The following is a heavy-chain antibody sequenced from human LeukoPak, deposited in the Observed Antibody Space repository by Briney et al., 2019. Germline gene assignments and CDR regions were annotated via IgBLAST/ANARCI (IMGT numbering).Heavy chain of an antibody. J-gene: IGHJ5*02. CDR1: DGSISSGGYS. Sequence: PSETLSLTCAVSDGSISSGGYSWSWIRQPPGKGLEWIGYIYYSGSTNYNPSLKSRVTISVDTSKNQFSLKLSSVTAADTAVYYCARMSYNNWFDPWGQGTLVTVSS. CDR3: ARMSYNNWFDP. D-gene: IGHD1-1*01. V-gene: IGHV4-61*08. CDR2: IYYSGST.